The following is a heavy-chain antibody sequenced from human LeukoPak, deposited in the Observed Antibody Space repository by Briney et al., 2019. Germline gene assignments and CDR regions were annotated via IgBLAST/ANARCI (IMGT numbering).Heavy chain of an antibody. D-gene: IGHD6-13*01. Sequence: PGGSLRLSCAASGLSFDDYGLSWVRQAPGKGLEWVSGINWDGENTGYADSVKGRFTISRDNAENAPYLQMNSLRAEDTALYYCARDLSSSWYSLGYWGRGTLVTVSS. V-gene: IGHV3-20*04. CDR2: INWDGENT. CDR3: ARDLSSSWYSLGY. J-gene: IGHJ4*02. CDR1: GLSFDDYG.